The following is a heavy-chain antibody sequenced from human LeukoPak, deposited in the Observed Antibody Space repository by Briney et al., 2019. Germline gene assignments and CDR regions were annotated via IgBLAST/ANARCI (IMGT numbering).Heavy chain of an antibody. CDR1: VYSFTSGHY. CDR3: ARYCTSYTCILRGFDY. J-gene: IGHJ4*02. Sequence: ETLSLTFSVSVYSFTSGHYWGWIRQPPGKGLEGMANNTGSAHYNPSLKSRVTISVDTSKNQFSLKLSSVTAADTAVYYCARYCTSYTCILRGFDYWGQGALVTVFS. V-gene: IGHV4-38-2*01. D-gene: IGHD2-8*01. CDR2: NTGSA.